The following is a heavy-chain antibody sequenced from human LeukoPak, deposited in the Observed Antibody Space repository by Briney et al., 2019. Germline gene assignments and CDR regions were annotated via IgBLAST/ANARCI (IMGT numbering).Heavy chain of an antibody. Sequence: SETLSLTCTVSGGSISSYYWSWIRQPAGKGLEWIGEINHSGSTNYNPSLKSRVTISVDTSKNQFSLKLSSVTAADTAVYYCARRRLAARPRGGNYFDYWGQGTLVTVSS. D-gene: IGHD6-6*01. CDR3: ARRRLAARPRGGNYFDY. J-gene: IGHJ4*02. CDR1: GGSISSYY. CDR2: INHSGST. V-gene: IGHV4-34*01.